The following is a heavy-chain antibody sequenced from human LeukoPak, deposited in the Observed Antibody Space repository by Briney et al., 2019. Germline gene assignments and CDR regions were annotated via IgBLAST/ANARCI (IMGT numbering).Heavy chain of an antibody. CDR3: ARDHNGDYKLDY. V-gene: IGHV3-21*01. CDR1: GFTFSSYS. J-gene: IGHJ4*02. Sequence: GGSLRLSCAASGFTFSSYSMNWVRQAPGKGLEWVSSISSSSSYIYYADSVKGRFTISRDNAKNSLYLQMNSLRTEDTAVYYCARDHNGDYKLDYWGQGTLVTVSS. D-gene: IGHD4-17*01. CDR2: ISSSSSYI.